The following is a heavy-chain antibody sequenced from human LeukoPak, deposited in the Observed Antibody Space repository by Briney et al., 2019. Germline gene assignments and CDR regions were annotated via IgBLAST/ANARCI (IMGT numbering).Heavy chain of an antibody. CDR3: ARVYSYGGGYFDY. CDR2: IYYSGST. D-gene: IGHD5-18*01. CDR1: GGSFGGYY. J-gene: IGHJ4*02. V-gene: IGHV4-59*01. Sequence: SETLSLTCAVYGGSFGGYYWSWIRQPPGKGLEWIGYIYYSGSTNYNPSLKSRVTISVDTSKNQFSLKLSSVTAADTAVYYCARVYSYGGGYFDYWGQGTLVTVSS.